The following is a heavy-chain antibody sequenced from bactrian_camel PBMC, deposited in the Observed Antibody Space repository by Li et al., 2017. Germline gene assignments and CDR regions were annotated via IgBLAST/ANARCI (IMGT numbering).Heavy chain of an antibody. CDR2: IYTGDGRT. Sequence: QLVESGGGSVQAGGSLRLSCAATYSRYCMGWFRQAPGKEREGVASIYTGDGRTYIADSVKGRFTISQDNAKNTVYLQMNNLRFEDTAMYFCGADSPLNTEECFGKATVPTYEGRGTQVTVS. V-gene: IGHV3S1*01. J-gene: IGHJ4*01. D-gene: IGHD4*01. CDR1: TYSRYC.